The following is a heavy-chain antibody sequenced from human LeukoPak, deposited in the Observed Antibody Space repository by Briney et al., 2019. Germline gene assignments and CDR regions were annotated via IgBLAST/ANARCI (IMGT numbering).Heavy chain of an antibody. Sequence: PGGSLRLSCAASGFTFNNYWINWVRQAPGKGLVWVSRINSDGSTNYADSVKGRCTISRDNAKNTVYLQMDSLRAEDTAVYYCARTAMSSSGRVDYWGQGTLVTVSS. V-gene: IGHV3-74*01. D-gene: IGHD6-19*01. CDR1: GFTFNNYW. CDR3: ARTAMSSSGRVDY. CDR2: INSDGST. J-gene: IGHJ4*02.